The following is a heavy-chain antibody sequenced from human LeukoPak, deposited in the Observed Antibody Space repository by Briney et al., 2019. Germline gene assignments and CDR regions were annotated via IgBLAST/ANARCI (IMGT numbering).Heavy chain of an antibody. V-gene: IGHV4-31*03. CDR3: ARCRVHCSRNSCYGNWFDH. CDR2: IYYNGST. CDR1: GGSISSGGYY. Sequence: PSETLSLTCTVSGGSISSGGYYWSWIRQHPGRGLEGFGYIYYNGSTYYNPSLKNRVPISVDTSKNQFSLKLSSVTAADTAVYYCARCRVHCSRNSCYGNWFDHWGQGTLVTVSS. J-gene: IGHJ5*02. D-gene: IGHD2-2*01.